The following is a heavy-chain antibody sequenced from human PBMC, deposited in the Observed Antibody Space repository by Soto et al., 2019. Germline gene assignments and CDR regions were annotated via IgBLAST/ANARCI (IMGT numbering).Heavy chain of an antibody. J-gene: IGHJ3*01. Sequence: QVRLQESGPGLVKPLETLSLTCSVSGDSISTYYWSWIRQAPGKSLEWIGYVYYSGNTNYNPSLQSRVTISVDTSKKQFSLNLTSVTAVDTAVYYCARGRYNYGYPHNAFDVWGQGTTVTVSS. D-gene: IGHD5-18*01. CDR1: GDSISTYY. V-gene: IGHV4-59*01. CDR2: VYYSGNT. CDR3: ARGRYNYGYPHNAFDV.